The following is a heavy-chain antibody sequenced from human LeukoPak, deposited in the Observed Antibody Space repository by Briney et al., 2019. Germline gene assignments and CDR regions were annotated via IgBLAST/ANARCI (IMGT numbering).Heavy chain of an antibody. CDR2: ISTYNGNT. CDR3: ATGYRWLQGDY. D-gene: IGHD5-24*01. CDR1: GYTFTNYG. V-gene: IGHV1-18*01. J-gene: IGHJ4*02. Sequence: GASVRVSCKASGYTFTNYGISWVPQAPGQGLERMGWISTYNGNTKYTQNLQGRVTMTTDTSTSTAYMDLSRLRSDDTAVYYCATGYRWLQGDYWGQGTLVTVSS.